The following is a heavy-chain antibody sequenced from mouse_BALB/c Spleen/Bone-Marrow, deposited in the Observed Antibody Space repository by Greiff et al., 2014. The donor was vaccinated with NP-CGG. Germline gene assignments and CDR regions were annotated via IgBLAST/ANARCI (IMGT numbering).Heavy chain of an antibody. CDR1: GHTFTDYN. CDR3: ARESSAGYYFDY. Sequence: VQLQQSGPELVKPGASVKISCKASGHTFTDYNMHWVKQSHGKSLEWIGYIYPYNGGTGYNQKFKSKATLTVDNSSSTAYMELRSLTSEDSAVHYCARESSAGYYFDYWGQGTTLTVSS. J-gene: IGHJ2*01. D-gene: IGHD3-2*02. V-gene: IGHV1S29*02. CDR2: IYPYNGGT.